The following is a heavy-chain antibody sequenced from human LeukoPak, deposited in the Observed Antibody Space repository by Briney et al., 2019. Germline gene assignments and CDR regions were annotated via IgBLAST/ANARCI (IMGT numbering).Heavy chain of an antibody. V-gene: IGHV1-46*01. D-gene: IGHD5-24*01. CDR3: ARARSDEDGYNYYFDY. Sequence: ASVKVSCKASGYTFTSYYMHWVLQAPGQGLEWMGIINPSGGSTSYAQKFQGRVTMTRDTSTSTVYMELSSLRSEDTAVYYCARARSDEDGYNYYFDYWGQGTLVTVSS. CDR2: INPSGGST. J-gene: IGHJ4*02. CDR1: GYTFTSYY.